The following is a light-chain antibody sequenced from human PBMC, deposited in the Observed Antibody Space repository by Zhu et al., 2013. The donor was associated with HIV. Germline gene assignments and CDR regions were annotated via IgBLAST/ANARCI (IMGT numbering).Light chain of an antibody. Sequence: ETVLTQSPATLSLSPGERASLSCRASQSVGTYLAWYQHKLGQAPRLLIFDASSRANDTPARFSGSGSGTDFTLTISSLQPDDSAVYYCQQRSRGITFGQGTRLEIK. V-gene: IGKV3-11*01. CDR1: QSVGTY. CDR3: QQRSRGIT. J-gene: IGKJ5*01. CDR2: DAS.